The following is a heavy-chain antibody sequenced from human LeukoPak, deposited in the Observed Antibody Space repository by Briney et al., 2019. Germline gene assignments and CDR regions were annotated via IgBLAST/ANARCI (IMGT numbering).Heavy chain of an antibody. CDR1: RGSITSYS. J-gene: IGHJ3*01. D-gene: IGHD3-10*01. CDR3: CYGSGTLFNDAFDF. Sequence: SETLSLTCNVSRGSITSYSWTWIRQPVGKGLEWIGRIFVDGRTNYNPSLKSRVTLSIDTSKNQFSLNVKSVIAADAAVYYCCYGSGTLFNDAFDFWGQGTMVTVSS. V-gene: IGHV4-4*07. CDR2: IFVDGRT.